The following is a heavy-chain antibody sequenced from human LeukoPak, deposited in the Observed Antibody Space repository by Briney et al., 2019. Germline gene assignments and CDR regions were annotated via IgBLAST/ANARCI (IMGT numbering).Heavy chain of an antibody. CDR1: GFTFDDYA. CDR3: AKANWDDAFDI. D-gene: IGHD7-27*01. V-gene: IGHV3-9*01. J-gene: IGHJ3*02. CDR2: ISWNSGSI. Sequence: GRSLRLSCAASGFTFDDYAMHWVRQAPGKGLEWVSGISWNSGSIGYADSVKGRLTISRDNAQNSLYLQMNSLRAEDTALYYRAKANWDDAFDIWGQGTMVTVSS.